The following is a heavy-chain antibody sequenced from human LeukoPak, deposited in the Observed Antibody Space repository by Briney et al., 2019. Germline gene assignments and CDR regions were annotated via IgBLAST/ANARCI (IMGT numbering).Heavy chain of an antibody. Sequence: GRSLRLSCAASGFTFSSYGMHWVRQAPGKGLEWVAVIWYDGSNKYYADSVKGRFTISRDNSKNTLYLQMNSLRAEDTAVYYCAKDQWEQWLVRIGDYWGQGTLVTVSS. CDR1: GFTFSSYG. CDR2: IWYDGSNK. J-gene: IGHJ4*02. V-gene: IGHV3-33*06. CDR3: AKDQWEQWLVRIGDY. D-gene: IGHD6-19*01.